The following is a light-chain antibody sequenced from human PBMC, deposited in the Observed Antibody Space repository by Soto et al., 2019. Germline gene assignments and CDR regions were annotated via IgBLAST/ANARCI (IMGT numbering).Light chain of an antibody. Sequence: EIVLTQSPGTLSLSPGERATLSCRASQSVSSSYLAWYQQKPGRAPRLLIYDASSRATGIPDRFSGSGSGTDFTLTISRLEPEDFAVYYCQQYGSSLYTFGQGTKLEIK. CDR1: QSVSSSY. J-gene: IGKJ2*01. V-gene: IGKV3-20*01. CDR2: DAS. CDR3: QQYGSSLYT.